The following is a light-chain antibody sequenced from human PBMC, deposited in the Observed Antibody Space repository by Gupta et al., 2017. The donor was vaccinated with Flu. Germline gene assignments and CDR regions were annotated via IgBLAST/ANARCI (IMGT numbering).Light chain of an antibody. CDR1: QDIRKS. CDR3: QHDHKIHPTFT. Sequence: DIHMTQSPASLPASVGDTVTISCQARQDIRKSLNWYQQKQGKAPKLLIYDASNWQEAGGSTCRGSGGGANNNFTINSSQPEDVEAYYCQHDHKIHPTFTFGRGTKVEIK. V-gene: IGKV1-33*01. J-gene: IGKJ1*01. CDR2: DAS.